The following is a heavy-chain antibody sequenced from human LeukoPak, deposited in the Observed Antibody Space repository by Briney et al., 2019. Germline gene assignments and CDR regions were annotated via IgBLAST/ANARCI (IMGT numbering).Heavy chain of an antibody. J-gene: IGHJ4*02. CDR2: IKSKTDGGTT. D-gene: IGHD6-19*01. V-gene: IGHV3-15*07. CDR3: TTRRSWYSSGWLFDY. CDR1: GFTCSNPW. Sequence: GGSLSLSCAAAGFTCSNPWMNWVGQAPRKGLDWVDRIKSKTDGGTTDYAAPVKGRFTISRDDSKNTLYLQMNSLKTEDTAVYYCTTRRSWYSSGWLFDYWGQGTLVTVSS.